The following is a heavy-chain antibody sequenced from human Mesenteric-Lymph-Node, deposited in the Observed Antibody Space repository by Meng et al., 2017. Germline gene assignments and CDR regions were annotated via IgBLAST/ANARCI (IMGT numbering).Heavy chain of an antibody. CDR2: IIPIFGTA. Sequence: SVKVSCKASGGTFSSYAISWVRQAPGQGLEWMGGIIPIFGTANYAQKFQGRVTITADESTSTAYMELSSLRSEDTAVYYCARGTTYGDYRYCFDYWGQGTLVTVSS. CDR1: GGTFSSYA. V-gene: IGHV1-69*13. D-gene: IGHD4-17*01. CDR3: ARGTTYGDYRYCFDY. J-gene: IGHJ4*02.